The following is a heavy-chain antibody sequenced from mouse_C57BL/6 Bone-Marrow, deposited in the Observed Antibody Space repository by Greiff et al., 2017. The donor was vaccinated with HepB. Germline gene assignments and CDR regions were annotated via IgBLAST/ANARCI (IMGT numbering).Heavy chain of an antibody. D-gene: IGHD1-1*01. CDR1: GYTFTDYY. V-gene: IGHV1-19*01. CDR3: ARSGGYYGAY. CDR2: INPYNGGT. Sequence: VQLKESGPVLVKPGASVKMSCKASGYTFTDYYMNWVKQSHGKSLEWIGVINPYNGGTSYNQKFKGKATLTVDKSSSTAYMELNSLTSEDSAVYYCARSGGYYGAYWGQGTLVTVSA. J-gene: IGHJ3*01.